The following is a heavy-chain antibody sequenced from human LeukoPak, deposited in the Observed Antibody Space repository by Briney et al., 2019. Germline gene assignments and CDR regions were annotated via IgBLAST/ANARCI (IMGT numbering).Heavy chain of an antibody. CDR2: IYHSGST. V-gene: IGHV4-4*02. Sequence: KTSETLSLTCAVSGGSISSSNWWSWVRQPPGKGLEWIGEIYHSGSTNYNPSLKSRVTISVDKSKNQFSLKLSSVTAADTAVYYCARAGLGDSSGYDAFDIWGQGTMVTVSS. CDR3: ARAGLGDSSGYDAFDI. D-gene: IGHD3-22*01. CDR1: GGSISSSNW. J-gene: IGHJ3*02.